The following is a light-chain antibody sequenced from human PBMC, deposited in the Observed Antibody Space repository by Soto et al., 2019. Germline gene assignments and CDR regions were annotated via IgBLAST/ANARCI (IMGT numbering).Light chain of an antibody. V-gene: IGKV3-15*01. Sequence: EIVMTQSPATLSVSPGERATLSCRASQSVSSNLAWYQQKPGQAPRLLIYGASTRATGIPARFGGSGAGTAFTLTISVLQSEDFAVYYCQQYYNWPPGTFGNGAKVEI. CDR3: QQYYNWPPGT. J-gene: IGKJ1*01. CDR2: GAS. CDR1: QSVSSN.